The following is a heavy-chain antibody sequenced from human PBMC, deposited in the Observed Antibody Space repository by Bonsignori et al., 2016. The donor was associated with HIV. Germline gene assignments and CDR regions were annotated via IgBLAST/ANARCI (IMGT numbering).Heavy chain of an antibody. CDR3: ARVGPFWYFDL. Sequence: QVQLQESGPGLVKPSQTLSLTCTVSGGSISSGSYFWSWIRQPAGKGLEWIGRIYTSGSTNYNPSLKSRVTISVDTSKNQFSLKLSSVTAADTAVYYCARVGPFWYFDLWGRGTLVSVSS. D-gene: IGHD1-26*01. CDR2: IYTSGST. CDR1: GGSISSGSYF. V-gene: IGHV4-61*02. J-gene: IGHJ2*01.